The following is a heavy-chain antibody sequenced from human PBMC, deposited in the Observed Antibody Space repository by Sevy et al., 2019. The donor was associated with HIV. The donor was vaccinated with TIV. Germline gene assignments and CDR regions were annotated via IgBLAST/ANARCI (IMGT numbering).Heavy chain of an antibody. CDR1: GYTFTGYY. J-gene: IGHJ4*02. D-gene: IGHD3-10*01. CDR3: ARAIIIMAHIGSFPFDY. V-gene: IGHV1-2*06. Sequence: VSVKVSCKASGYTFTGYYMHWVRQAPGQGLEWMGRINPNSGGTNYAQKFQGRVTMTRDTSISTAYMELSRLRSDDTAVYYCARAIIIMAHIGSFPFDYWGQGTLVTVSS. CDR2: INPNSGGT.